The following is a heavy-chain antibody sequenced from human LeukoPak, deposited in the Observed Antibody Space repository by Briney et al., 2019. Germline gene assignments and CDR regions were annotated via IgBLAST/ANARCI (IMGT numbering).Heavy chain of an antibody. J-gene: IGHJ4*02. D-gene: IGHD3-22*01. Sequence: PGGSLRLSCAASGFTFSSYSINWVRQAPGKGLEWVSSISSSSSYIYYADSVKGRFTISRDNAKNSLYLQMNSLRAEDTAVYYCARAYDSSGYYADYWGQGTLVTVSS. CDR3: ARAYDSSGYYADY. V-gene: IGHV3-21*01. CDR2: ISSSSSYI. CDR1: GFTFSSYS.